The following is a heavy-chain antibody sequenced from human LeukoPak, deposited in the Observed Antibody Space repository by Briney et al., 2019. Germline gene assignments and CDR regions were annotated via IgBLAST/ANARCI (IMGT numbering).Heavy chain of an antibody. V-gene: IGHV3-23*01. CDR3: AKKVEVYSHGPFDY. CDR1: GLSFSSYA. CDR2: ISDSGGST. Sequence: PGGSLRLSCAASGLSFSSYAMSWVRQAPGKGLEWVSVISDSGGSTNYADSVKGRFTISRDNSKNTLYLQMNSLRVEDTAVYFCAKKVEVYSHGPFDYWGQGTLVTVSS. D-gene: IGHD5-18*01. J-gene: IGHJ4*02.